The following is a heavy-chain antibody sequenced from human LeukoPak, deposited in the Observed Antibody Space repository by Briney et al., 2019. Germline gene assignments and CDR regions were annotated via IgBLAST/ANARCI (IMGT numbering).Heavy chain of an antibody. J-gene: IGHJ4*02. D-gene: IGHD1-14*01. CDR3: ARGGRTTDY. V-gene: IGHV3-30*04. CDR1: GFTFSSYA. CDR2: ISYDGSNK. Sequence: PTGGSLRLSCAASGFTFSSYAMHWVRQAPGKGLEWVAVISYDGSNKYYADSVKGRFTISRDNSKNTLYLQMNSLRAEDTAIYYCARGGRTTDYWGQGTLVTVSS.